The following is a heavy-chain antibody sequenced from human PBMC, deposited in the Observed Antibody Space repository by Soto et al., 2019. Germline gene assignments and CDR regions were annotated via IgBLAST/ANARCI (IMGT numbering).Heavy chain of an antibody. J-gene: IGHJ5*02. CDR1: GGSISPHY. CDR2: IYYSGTT. V-gene: IGHV4-59*11. CDR3: ARTEDHGWFDP. Sequence: PSETLSLTCTVSGGSISPHYWSWIRQPPGKGLEWIGYIYYSGTTKYNPSLKSRVTISVDTSKNQFSLKVTSVTAADTAIYYCARTEDHGWFDPWGQGTLVTVSS.